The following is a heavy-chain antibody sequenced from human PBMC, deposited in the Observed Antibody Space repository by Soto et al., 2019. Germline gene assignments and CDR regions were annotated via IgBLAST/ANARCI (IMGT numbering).Heavy chain of an antibody. CDR3: ARARVSVAARPDAFDI. J-gene: IGHJ3*02. CDR2: IFHTGNT. V-gene: IGHV4-4*02. D-gene: IGHD6-6*01. Sequence: QVHLQESGPGLVTPSGTLSLTCAVSGGSITTSKWWSWIRQSPGKGLEWIGEIFHTGNTNYNPSLKSRVSMSVDKSTNQFSLSLTSVTAAATAVYFCARARVSVAARPDAFDIWGQGTLVPVS. CDR1: GGSITTSKW.